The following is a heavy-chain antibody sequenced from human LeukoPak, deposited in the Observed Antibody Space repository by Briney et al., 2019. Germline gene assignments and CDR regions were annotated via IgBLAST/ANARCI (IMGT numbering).Heavy chain of an antibody. CDR3: ARMNYGLSVDNDNWFDP. V-gene: IGHV1-18*01. D-gene: IGHD1-7*01. Sequence: GASVKVSCKASGYTFTSYGISWVRQAPGQGLEWMGWISAYNGNTNYAQKLQGRVTMTTDTSTSTAYMELRSLRSDDTAVYYCARMNYGLSVDNDNWFDPWGQGTLVTVSS. CDR2: ISAYNGNT. J-gene: IGHJ5*02. CDR1: GYTFTSYG.